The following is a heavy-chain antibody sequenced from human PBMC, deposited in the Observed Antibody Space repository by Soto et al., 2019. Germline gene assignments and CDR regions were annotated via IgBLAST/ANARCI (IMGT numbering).Heavy chain of an antibody. CDR3: ARSESYCSDGSCYTCYSGMDV. J-gene: IGHJ6*02. CDR1: GFTFSSYS. V-gene: IGHV3-48*02. D-gene: IGHD2-15*01. CDR2: ISSSSSTI. Sequence: PGGSLRLSCAASGFTFSSYSMNWVRQAPGKGLEWVSYISSSSSTIYYADSVKGRFTYSRATVKSPLYLQMNRLRDEDTAVYYCARSESYCSDGSCYTCYSGMDVWGQGTTVTVSS.